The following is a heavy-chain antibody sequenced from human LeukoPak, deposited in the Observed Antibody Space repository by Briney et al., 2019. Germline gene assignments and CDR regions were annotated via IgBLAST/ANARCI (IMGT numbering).Heavy chain of an antibody. V-gene: IGHV3-7*04. J-gene: IGHJ4*02. CDR2: IKQDGSEK. CDR1: GFTFSRFW. D-gene: IGHD5-12*01. Sequence: GGSLRLSCAASGFTFSRFWMSWVRQAPGKGLEWVANIKQDGSEKYYVDSVKGRFTISRDNAKNSLYLQMNSLRAEDTAVFYCARDGTYTDYDTDFDIWGQGTLVTVSS. CDR3: ARDGTYTDYDTDFDI.